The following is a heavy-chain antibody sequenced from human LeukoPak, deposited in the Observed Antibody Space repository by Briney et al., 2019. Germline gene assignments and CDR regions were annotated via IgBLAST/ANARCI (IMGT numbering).Heavy chain of an antibody. D-gene: IGHD7-27*01. CDR1: GFTVSSNE. J-gene: IGHJ4*02. Sequence: GGSLRLSCAASGFTVSSNEMSWVRQAPGKGLEWLSGISPRGGGTYYADSVKGRFTISRDDSKNTLSLQMNSLRVEDTAVYYCARDLAWGAFDYWGQGTLVTVSS. V-gene: IGHV3-23*01. CDR2: ISPRGGGT. CDR3: ARDLAWGAFDY.